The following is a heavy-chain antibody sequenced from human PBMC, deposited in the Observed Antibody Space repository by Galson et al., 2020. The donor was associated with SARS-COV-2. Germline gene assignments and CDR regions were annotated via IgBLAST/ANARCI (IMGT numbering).Heavy chain of an antibody. CDR3: AKNWGSSSSWTIGF. CDR2: ISNDGSDE. V-gene: IGHV3-30*18. J-gene: IGHJ4*02. D-gene: IGHD6-6*01. CDR1: GFTFSSYG. Sequence: GGSLRLSCAASGFTFSSYGMHWVRQVPGKGLNWVSFISNDGSDEEYGDSVKGRFIISRDNSKNTLFLDMDRLRPDDSAIYYCAKNWGSSSSWTIGFWGLGTLITISS.